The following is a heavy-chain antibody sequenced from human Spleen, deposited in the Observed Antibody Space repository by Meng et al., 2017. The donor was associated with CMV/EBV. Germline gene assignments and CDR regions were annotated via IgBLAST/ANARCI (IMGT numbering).Heavy chain of an antibody. CDR2: IRYDGSNK. D-gene: IGHD3-3*01. V-gene: IGHV3-30*02. CDR3: AKAKHYDFWSGPGYYGMDV. CDR1: GFTFSSYG. J-gene: IGHJ6*02. Sequence: GGSLRLSCAASGFTFSSYGMHWVRQAPGKGLEWVAFIRYDGSNKYYADSVKGRFTISRDNSKNTLYLQMNSLRAEDTAVYYCAKAKHYDFWSGPGYYGMDVWGQGTTVTVSS.